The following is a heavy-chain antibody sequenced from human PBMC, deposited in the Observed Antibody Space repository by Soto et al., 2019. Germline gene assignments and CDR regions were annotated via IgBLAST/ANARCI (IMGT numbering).Heavy chain of an antibody. D-gene: IGHD3-3*01. CDR1: GDSFTSYP. CDR3: ARNGVAGMDF. Sequence: QVQLVQSGAEVKKPGSSVKVSCKASGDSFTSYPFSWVRQAPGQGLEWMGGIIPLFGTPNYAQKFQGRLTITADKSTSTAYMEPSGLTSEDTAVYYCARNGVAGMDFWGQGTLVTVSS. V-gene: IGHV1-69*06. J-gene: IGHJ4*02. CDR2: IIPLFGTP.